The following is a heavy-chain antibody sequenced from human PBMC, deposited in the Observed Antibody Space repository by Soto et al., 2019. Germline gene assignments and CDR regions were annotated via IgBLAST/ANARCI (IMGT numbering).Heavy chain of an antibody. CDR1: GGSFSGYY. Sequence: QVQLQQWGAGLLKPSETLSLTCAVYGGSFSGYYWSWIRQPPGKGLEWIGEINHSGSTNYNPSLKSRVTISVDTSKNQFSLKLSSVTAADTAVYYCAGGASDIVVVPAAMGSYYFDYWGQGTLVTVSS. V-gene: IGHV4-34*01. J-gene: IGHJ4*02. CDR2: INHSGST. D-gene: IGHD2-2*01. CDR3: AGGASDIVVVPAAMGSYYFDY.